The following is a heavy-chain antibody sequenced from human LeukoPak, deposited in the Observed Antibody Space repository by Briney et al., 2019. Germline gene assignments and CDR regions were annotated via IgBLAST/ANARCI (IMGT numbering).Heavy chain of an antibody. D-gene: IGHD1-26*01. V-gene: IGHV1-2*02. CDR2: INPNSGGT. J-gene: IGHJ4*02. CDR1: GYTFTGYY. Sequence: ASVKVSFKASGYTFTGYYMHWVRQAPGQGLEWMGWINPNSGGTNYAQKFQGRVTMTRDTSISTAYMDLNRLTSDDTAIYYCARALSGDLVDYWGQGSLVTVSS. CDR3: ARALSGDLVDY.